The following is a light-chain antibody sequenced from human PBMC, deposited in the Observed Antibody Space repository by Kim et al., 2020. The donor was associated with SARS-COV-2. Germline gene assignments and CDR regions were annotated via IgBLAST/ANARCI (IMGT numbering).Light chain of an antibody. Sequence: QAVVTQEPSLTVSPGGTVTLTCGSSTGAVTSDHFPYWFQQKPGQAPRTLIFDTSKKHSWTPARFSGSLLGGKAALTLSGAQPEDEDEYFCLLAYSAVRVFGGGTQLTVL. J-gene: IGLJ2*01. V-gene: IGLV7-46*01. CDR1: TGAVTSDHF. CDR2: DTS. CDR3: LLAYSAVRV.